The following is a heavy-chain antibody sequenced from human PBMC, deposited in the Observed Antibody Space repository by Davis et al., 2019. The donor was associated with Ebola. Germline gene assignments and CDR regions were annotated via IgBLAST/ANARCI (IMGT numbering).Heavy chain of an antibody. CDR3: ARTAMTSISDLGLGYNYFDP. D-gene: IGHD2-21*02. J-gene: IGHJ5*02. CDR1: GGSFREYF. CDR2: IGHGGVT. Sequence: SETLSLTCAIYGGSFREYFWSWIRQSPGKGMEWIGQIGHGGVTSYNPSLESRFTISMDTSKNQFYLRLDSVTAADTAVYYCARTAMTSISDLGLGYNYFDPWGQGSLVTVST. V-gene: IGHV4-34*01.